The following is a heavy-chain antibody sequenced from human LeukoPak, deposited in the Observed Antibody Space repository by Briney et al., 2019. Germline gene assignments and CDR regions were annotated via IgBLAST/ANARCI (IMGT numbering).Heavy chain of an antibody. CDR1: GFTFSSYA. CDR2: ISGSGGST. CDR3: AKGRTTSIRNNWFDP. Sequence: PGGSLRLSCAASGFTFSSYAMSWARQAPGKGLEWVSAISGSGGSTYYADSVKGRFTISRDNSKNTLYLQMNSLRAEDTAVYYCAKGRTTSIRNNWFDPWGQGTLVTVSS. J-gene: IGHJ5*02. D-gene: IGHD2-2*01. V-gene: IGHV3-23*01.